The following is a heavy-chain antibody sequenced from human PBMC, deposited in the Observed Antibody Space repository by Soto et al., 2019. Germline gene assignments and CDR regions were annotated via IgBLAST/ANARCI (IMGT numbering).Heavy chain of an antibody. CDR3: GRVDRYYKMDV. CDR2: VWYDGISK. J-gene: IGHJ6*02. CDR1: GFTFSNYG. V-gene: IGHV3-33*01. Sequence: QEQLVESGGGAVEPGRSLRLSCTASGFTFSNYGLYWVRQAPGKVLEWVADVWYDGISKNYVDSVKGRFTISRDNAKNTLYLQLNSLRAEDTDGYYCGRVDRYYKMDVWGQGTTVIVSS.